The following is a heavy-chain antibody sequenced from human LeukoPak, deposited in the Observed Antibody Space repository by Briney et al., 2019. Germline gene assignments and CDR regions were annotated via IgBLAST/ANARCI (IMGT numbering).Heavy chain of an antibody. CDR1: GFTFSNCA. Sequence: PGGSLRLSCAASGFTFSNCAMTWVRQTPGKGLEWVSAISGSGGSTYYADSVKGRFSISRDNSKNTLYMQMNSLRADDTAVYYCAKANKYYDSSGYYYEAFDIWGQGTMVTVSS. J-gene: IGHJ3*02. V-gene: IGHV3-23*01. D-gene: IGHD3-22*01. CDR3: AKANKYYDSSGYYYEAFDI. CDR2: ISGSGGST.